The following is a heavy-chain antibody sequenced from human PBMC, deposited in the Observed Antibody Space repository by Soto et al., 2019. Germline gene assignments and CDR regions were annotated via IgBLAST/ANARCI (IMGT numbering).Heavy chain of an antibody. CDR1: GDSVSSNSAA. D-gene: IGHD3-10*01. Sequence: PSQTLSLTCAISGDSVSSNSAAWNWIRQSPSRGLEWLGRTYYRSKWYNDYAVSVKSRITINPDTSKNQFSLQLNSVTPEDTAVYYCARGGYYGSGSYYSPNTFHYYYYMDVWGKGTTVTVSS. J-gene: IGHJ6*03. CDR3: ARGGYYGSGSYYSPNTFHYYYYMDV. V-gene: IGHV6-1*01. CDR2: TYYRSKWYN.